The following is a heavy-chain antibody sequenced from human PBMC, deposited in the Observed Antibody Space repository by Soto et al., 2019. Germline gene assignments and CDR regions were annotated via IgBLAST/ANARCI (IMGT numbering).Heavy chain of an antibody. CDR2: INTDGRTT. V-gene: IGHV3-74*01. Sequence: GGWLRRSCAAARFTFRGYCMHWVHKAPGKGLVWVSRINTDGRTTSYADSVKGRFTISSDTAKTTLYLHIRGLMDNDTADYYCSRVGRVVAVGSVSVDFYYYY. CDR3: SRVGRVVAVGSVSVDFYYYY. J-gene: IGHJ6*03. D-gene: IGHD3-10*01. CDR1: RFTFRGYC.